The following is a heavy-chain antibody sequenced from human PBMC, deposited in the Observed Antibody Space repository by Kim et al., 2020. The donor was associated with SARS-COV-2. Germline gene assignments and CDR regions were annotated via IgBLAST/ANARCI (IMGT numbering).Heavy chain of an antibody. CDR3: ARDPPGPDYAFDL. CDR2: IYYNGAT. CDR1: GYNISHHH. Sequence: SETLSLTCIVSGYNISHHHWSWIRQPPGRGLEWIGHIYYNGATNSNPSLKSRVTISVDTSKNHFLLKLSSVTAADTAVYYCARDPPGPDYAFDLWGHGTMVTVSS. J-gene: IGHJ3*01. V-gene: IGHV4-59*11.